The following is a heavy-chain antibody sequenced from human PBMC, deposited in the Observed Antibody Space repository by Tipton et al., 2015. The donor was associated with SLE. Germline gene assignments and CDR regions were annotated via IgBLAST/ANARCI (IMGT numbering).Heavy chain of an antibody. CDR2: IRSKAYGGTT. CDR3: TREDCSSTSCSEGFDY. D-gene: IGHD2-2*01. CDR1: GFTFGDYA. Sequence: SLRLSCTASGFTFGDYAMSWVRQAPGKGLEWVGFIRSKAYGGTTEYAASVKGRFTISRDDSKSIAYLQMNSLKTEDTAVYYCTREDCSSTSCSEGFDYWGQGTLVTVSS. J-gene: IGHJ4*02. V-gene: IGHV3-49*04.